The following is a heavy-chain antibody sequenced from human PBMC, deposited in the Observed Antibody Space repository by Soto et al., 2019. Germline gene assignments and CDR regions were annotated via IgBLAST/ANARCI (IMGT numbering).Heavy chain of an antibody. CDR3: ATTYCSSTSCYPTYYYYGMDV. CDR1: GYSISGGYY. D-gene: IGHD2-2*01. CDR2: IYHSGST. Sequence: SETLSLTCAVSGYSISGGYYWGWIRQPPGKGLEWIGSIYHSGSTYYNPSLKSRVTISVDTSKNQFSLKLSSVTAADTAVYYCATTYCSSTSCYPTYYYYGMDVWGQGTTVTVSS. J-gene: IGHJ6*02. V-gene: IGHV4-38-2*01.